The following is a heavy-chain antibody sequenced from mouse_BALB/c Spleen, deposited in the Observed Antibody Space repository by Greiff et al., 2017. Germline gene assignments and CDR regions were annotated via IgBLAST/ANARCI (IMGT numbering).Heavy chain of an antibody. D-gene: IGHD4-1*01. CDR2: INPYNDGT. CDR1: GYTFTSYV. J-gene: IGHJ3*01. CDR3: ARGENWEGFAY. Sequence: VQLKESGPELVKPGASVKMSCKASGYTFTSYVMHWVKQKPGQGLEWIGYINPYNDGTKYNEKFKGKATLTSDKSSSTAYMELSSLTSEDSAVYYCARGENWEGFAYWGQGTLVTVSA. V-gene: IGHV1-14*01.